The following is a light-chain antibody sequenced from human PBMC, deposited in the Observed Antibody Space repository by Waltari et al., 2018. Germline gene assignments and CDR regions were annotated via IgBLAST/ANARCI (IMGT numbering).Light chain of an antibody. V-gene: IGKV3-11*01. Sequence: EIVLTQSPATLSLSPGERATLSCRASQSLANYLAWYQQKPGQVPRLLIYDASNRATGIPARFSGSRSGADFTLIVNSLEPEDFAVYYCHQRSNWPLTFGGGTKVEIK. J-gene: IGKJ4*01. CDR2: DAS. CDR3: HQRSNWPLT. CDR1: QSLANY.